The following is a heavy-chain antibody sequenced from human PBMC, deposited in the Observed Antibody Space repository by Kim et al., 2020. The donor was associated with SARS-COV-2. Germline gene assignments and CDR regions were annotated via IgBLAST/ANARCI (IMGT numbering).Heavy chain of an antibody. CDR2: INPNSGGT. CDR1: GYTFTGYY. Sequence: ASVKVSCKASGYTFTGYYMHWVRQAPGQGLEWMGWINPNSGGTNYAQKFQGRVTMTRDTSISTAYMELSRLRSDDTAVYYCARDLPLWGSYRPRWDWFDPWGQGTLVTVSS. V-gene: IGHV1-2*02. CDR3: ARDLPLWGSYRPRWDWFDP. J-gene: IGHJ5*02. D-gene: IGHD3-16*02.